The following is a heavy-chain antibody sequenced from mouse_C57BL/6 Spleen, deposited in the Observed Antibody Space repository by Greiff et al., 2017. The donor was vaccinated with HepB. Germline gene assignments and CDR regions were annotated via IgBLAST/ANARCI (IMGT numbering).Heavy chain of an antibody. CDR3: AREDDGYYVGYAMDY. CDR2: IYPRDGST. V-gene: IGHV1-78*01. CDR1: GYTFTDHT. J-gene: IGHJ4*01. D-gene: IGHD2-3*01. Sequence: VQLQPSDAELVKPGASVKISCKVSGYTFTDHTIHWMKQRPEQGLEWIGYIYPRDGSTKYNEKFKGKATLTADKASSTAYMQLNSLTSEDSAVYFCAREDDGYYVGYAMDYWGQGTSVTVSS.